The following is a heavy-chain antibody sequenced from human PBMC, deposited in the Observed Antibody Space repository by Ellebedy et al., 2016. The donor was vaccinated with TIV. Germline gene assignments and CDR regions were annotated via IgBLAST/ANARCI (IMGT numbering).Heavy chain of an antibody. D-gene: IGHD2-8*01. V-gene: IGHV1-3*01. CDR2: INVADANT. CDR1: GYTFTTFA. J-gene: IGHJ4*02. Sequence: AASVKVSCKTSGYTFTTFAIHWVRQVPGQSPEWMGWINVADANTKYSQKFQGRVTFTRDTSANTVYMTLSSLRSYDTSVYYCARDLRGSLKGGHWGQGTLVTVSS. CDR3: ARDLRGSLKGGH.